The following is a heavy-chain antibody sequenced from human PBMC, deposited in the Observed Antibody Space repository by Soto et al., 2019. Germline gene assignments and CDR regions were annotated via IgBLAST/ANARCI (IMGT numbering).Heavy chain of an antibody. Sequence: QVQLVESGGGVVQPGRCLRLSCSASGFIYSSCAMHWVRQVPGKGLEWLAVVSHDGTLYPYADSVRGRFTISRDNSRKMLYLQMNSLRPDDTAVYYCVKDRSDTWSFDNWGQGTLVTVSS. D-gene: IGHD2-8*02. CDR1: GFIYSSCA. CDR3: VKDRSDTWSFDN. V-gene: IGHV3-30*18. CDR2: VSHDGTLY. J-gene: IGHJ4*02.